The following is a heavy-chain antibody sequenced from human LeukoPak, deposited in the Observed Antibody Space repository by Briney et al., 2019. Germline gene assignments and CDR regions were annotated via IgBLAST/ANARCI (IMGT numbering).Heavy chain of an antibody. V-gene: IGHV4-4*07. CDR1: VGSISSYY. CDR2: IYTSGST. CDR3: ARENSGSYREFDY. Sequence: PSETLSPTCTVSVGSISSYYWSWIRQPAGKGLEWIGRIYTSGSTNYNASLKSRVSMSVDTSKNQFSLKLSSVTAADTAVFYCARENSGSYREFDYWGQGTLVTVSS. J-gene: IGHJ4*02. D-gene: IGHD1-26*01.